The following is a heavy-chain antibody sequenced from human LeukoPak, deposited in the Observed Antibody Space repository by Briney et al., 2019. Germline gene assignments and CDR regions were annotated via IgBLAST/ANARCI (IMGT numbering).Heavy chain of an antibody. CDR2: INPNSGGT. Sequence: GASVKVSCKASGYTFTGHYMHWVRQAPGQGLEWMGRINPNSGGTNYAQKFQGRVTMTRDTSISTAYMELSSLRSEDTAVYYCARGALVVRGIYYYGMDVWGQGTTVTVSS. CDR1: GYTFTGHY. D-gene: IGHD3-10*01. J-gene: IGHJ6*02. CDR3: ARGALVVRGIYYYGMDV. V-gene: IGHV1-2*06.